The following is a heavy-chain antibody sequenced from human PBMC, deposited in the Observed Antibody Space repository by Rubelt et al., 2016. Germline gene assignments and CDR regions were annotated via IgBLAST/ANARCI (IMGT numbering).Heavy chain of an antibody. CDR3: ARERGYSDGSNWFDP. CDR1: GGSISSSSYY. J-gene: IGHJ5*02. V-gene: IGHV4-39*07. Sequence: QLQLQESGPGLVKPSETLSLTCTVSGGSISSSSYYWGWIRQPPGKGLEWIGSIYYSGSTYYNPSLKCRVTISVDRAKNQFSLKLGSGTAADTAVYYWARERGYSDGSNWFDPWGQGTLVTVSS. CDR2: IYYSGST. D-gene: IGHD5-18*01.